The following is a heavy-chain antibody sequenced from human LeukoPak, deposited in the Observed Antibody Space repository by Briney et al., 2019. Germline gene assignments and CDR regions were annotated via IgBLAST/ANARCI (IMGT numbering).Heavy chain of an antibody. CDR2: IYYSGST. J-gene: IGHJ3*02. D-gene: IGHD3-22*01. Sequence: PSETLSLTCTVSGVSISSYYWSWIRQPPGKGLEWVGYIYYSGSTNYNPSRKSRVTISVDTSKNQFSLKLSSVTAADTAVYYCARDKAYYDSSGYYNAFDIWGQGTMVTVSS. CDR3: ARDKAYYDSSGYYNAFDI. V-gene: IGHV4-59*01. CDR1: GVSISSYY.